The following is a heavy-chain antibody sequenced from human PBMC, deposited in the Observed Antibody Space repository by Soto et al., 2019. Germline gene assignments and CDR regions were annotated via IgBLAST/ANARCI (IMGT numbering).Heavy chain of an antibody. D-gene: IGHD2-2*01. Sequence: EVQLLESGGGLVQPGGSLRLSCAASGFTFISSAMNWVRQAPGKGRQWVAAISGGGDATFYADSVKGRLTISRDNSRNSVSLQMNSLGADDTAVYYCARNVPGSTTRPDYWYFDLWGRATRVTVSS. J-gene: IGHJ2*01. CDR3: ARNVPGSTTRPDYWYFDL. CDR1: GFTFISSA. CDR2: ISGGGDAT. V-gene: IGHV3-23*01.